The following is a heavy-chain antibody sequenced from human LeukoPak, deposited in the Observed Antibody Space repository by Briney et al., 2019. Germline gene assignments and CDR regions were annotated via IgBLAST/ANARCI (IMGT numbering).Heavy chain of an antibody. V-gene: IGHV4-61*02. Sequence: SETLSLTCTVSGGSISSGSYYWSWIRQPPGKGLEWIGRIYTSGSTSYNPSLKSRVTISVDTSKNQFSLKLSSVTAADTAVYYCARDASRYYDAGDYWGQGTLVTVSS. CDR2: IYTSGST. J-gene: IGHJ4*02. CDR3: ARDASRYYDAGDY. D-gene: IGHD3-22*01. CDR1: GGSISSGSYY.